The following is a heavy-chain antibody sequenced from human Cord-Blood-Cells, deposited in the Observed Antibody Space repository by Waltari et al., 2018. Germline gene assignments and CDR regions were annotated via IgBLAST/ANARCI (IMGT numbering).Heavy chain of an antibody. J-gene: IGHJ3*02. V-gene: IGHV3-23*01. CDR3: AKGGSYYDSSGYPDAFDI. Sequence: EVQLLESGGGLVQPGGSLRLSCAASGFTFSSYAMSWVRQAPGKGLEWVSAISGSGGSTYYADSVKGRFTISRENSKNTLYLQMNSLRAEDTAVYYCAKGGSYYDSSGYPDAFDIWGQGTMVTVSS. CDR2: ISGSGGST. CDR1: GFTFSSYA. D-gene: IGHD3-22*01.